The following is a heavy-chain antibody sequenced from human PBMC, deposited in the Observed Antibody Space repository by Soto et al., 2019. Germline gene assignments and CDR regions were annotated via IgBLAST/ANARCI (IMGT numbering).Heavy chain of an antibody. D-gene: IGHD5-12*01. V-gene: IGHV1-69*12. CDR1: GGTFNSYA. CDR3: ASIRDGYNLHYYYGMDV. J-gene: IGHJ6*02. CDR2: IIPIFGTA. Sequence: QVQLVQSGAEVKKPGSSVKVSCKASGGTFNSYAISWVRQAPGQGLECMGGIIPIFGTANYAQKFQGRVTITADESTSTAYMELSRLRSEDTAVYYCASIRDGYNLHYYYGMDVWGQGTTVTVSS.